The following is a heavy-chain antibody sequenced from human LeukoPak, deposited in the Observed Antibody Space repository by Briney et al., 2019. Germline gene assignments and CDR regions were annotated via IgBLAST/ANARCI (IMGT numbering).Heavy chain of an antibody. CDR2: IRYDGSNK. V-gene: IGHV3-30*02. CDR1: GFTFSSYA. CDR3: ANSKYYYYYMDV. Sequence: GGSLRLSCAASGFTFSSYAMSWVRQAPGKGLEWVAFIRYDGSNKYYADSVKGRFTISRDNSKNTLYLQMNSLRAEDTAVYYCANSKYYYYYMDVWGKGTTVTVSS. J-gene: IGHJ6*03.